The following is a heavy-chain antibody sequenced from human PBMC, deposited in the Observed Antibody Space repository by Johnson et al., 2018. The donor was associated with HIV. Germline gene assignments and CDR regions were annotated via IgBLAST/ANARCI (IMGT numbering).Heavy chain of an antibody. CDR1: GFSFSNYA. V-gene: IGHV3-NL1*01. CDR3: ARGGGCGGDCYSGYDAFDI. D-gene: IGHD2-21*01. Sequence: QVQLVESGGGVVQPGRSLRLSCAASGFSFSNYAMDWVRQAPGKGLEWVSLIGGSAVSTYYADSVKGRFTISRDNSKNTMYLQMNSLRPEDTAVYFCARGGGCGGDCYSGYDAFDIWGQGTMVTVSS. J-gene: IGHJ3*02. CDR2: IGGSAVST.